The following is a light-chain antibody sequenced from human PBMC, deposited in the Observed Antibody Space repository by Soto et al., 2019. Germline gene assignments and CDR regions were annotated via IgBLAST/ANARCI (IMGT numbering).Light chain of an antibody. CDR2: TNN. V-gene: IGLV1-44*01. Sequence: QPVLTQPPSASGTPGQRVTISCSGSSSSIGSNFVNWYQQLPRTTPKVLIYTNNQRPSGVPDRFSGSKSGTSASLAISGLQSEDEADYYCAAWDGSLNVYVFGTGTKVTVL. J-gene: IGLJ1*01. CDR1: SSSIGSNF. CDR3: AAWDGSLNVYV.